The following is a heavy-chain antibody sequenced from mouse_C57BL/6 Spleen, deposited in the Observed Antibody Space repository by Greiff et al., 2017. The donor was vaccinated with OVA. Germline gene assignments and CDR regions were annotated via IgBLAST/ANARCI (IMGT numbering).Heavy chain of an antibody. CDR1: GYTFTSYW. CDR2: IYPGSGST. Sequence: QVQLQQPGAELVKPGASVKMSCKASGYTFTSYWITWVKQRPGQGLEWIGDIYPGSGSTNYNEKFKSKATLTVDTSSSTAYMQLSSLTSEDSAVYYCDRARRIHYYAMDYWGQGTSVTVSS. CDR3: DRARRIHYYAMDY. J-gene: IGHJ4*01. V-gene: IGHV1-55*01.